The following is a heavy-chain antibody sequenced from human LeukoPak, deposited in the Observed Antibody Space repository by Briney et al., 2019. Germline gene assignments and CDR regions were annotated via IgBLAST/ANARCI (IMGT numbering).Heavy chain of an antibody. CDR1: GFTFSSYA. D-gene: IGHD3-22*01. Sequence: PGGSLRLSCAASGFTFSSYAMSWGRQAPGKGLEWVSAISCSGGSTYYADSVKGRFTISRDNSKNTLYLQMNSLRAEDTAVYYCAKVSYYYDSSGYYEGLFDYWGQGTLVTVSS. CDR3: AKVSYYYDSSGYYEGLFDY. J-gene: IGHJ4*02. V-gene: IGHV3-23*01. CDR2: ISCSGGST.